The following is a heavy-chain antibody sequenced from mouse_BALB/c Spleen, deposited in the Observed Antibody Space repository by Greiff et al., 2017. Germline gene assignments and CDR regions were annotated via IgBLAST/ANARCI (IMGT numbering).Heavy chain of an antibody. Sequence: EVMLVESGGGLVKPGGSLKLSCAASGFTFSSYAMSWVRQTPEKRLEWVASISSGGSTYYPDSVKGRFTISRDNARNILYLQMSSLRSEDTAMYYCATNYYGSSSWFAYWGQGTLVTVSA. D-gene: IGHD1-1*01. CDR3: ATNYYGSSSWFAY. CDR2: ISSGGST. J-gene: IGHJ3*01. CDR1: GFTFSSYA. V-gene: IGHV5-6-5*01.